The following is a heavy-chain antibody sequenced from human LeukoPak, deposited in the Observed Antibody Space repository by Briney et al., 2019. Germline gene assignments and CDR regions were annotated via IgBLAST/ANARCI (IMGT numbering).Heavy chain of an antibody. CDR2: ISYDGSNK. CDR1: GFTFSSYG. D-gene: IGHD3-22*01. J-gene: IGHJ4*02. Sequence: GGSLRLSCAASGFTFSSYGMHWVRQAPGKGLEWVAVISYDGSNKYYADSVKGRFTISRDNSKNTLYLQMNSLRAEDTAVYYCAKARYCDSIDYWGQGTLVTVSS. V-gene: IGHV3-30*18. CDR3: AKARYCDSIDY.